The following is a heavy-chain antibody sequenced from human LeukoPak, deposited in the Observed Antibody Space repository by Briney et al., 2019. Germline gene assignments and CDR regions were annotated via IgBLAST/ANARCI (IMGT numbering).Heavy chain of an antibody. J-gene: IGHJ4*02. D-gene: IGHD4-23*01. CDR3: ASSTAGRWYRDSHYFDY. CDR1: GLTFSTYS. CDR2: ISSSSSNI. Sequence: GGSLRLSCAASGLTFSTYSMNWVRQAPGEGLEWVSSISSSSSNIYYADSLRGRFTISRDNAKNSLYLQMNSLRAEDTAVYYCASSTAGRWYRDSHYFDYWGQGILVTVSS. V-gene: IGHV3-21*01.